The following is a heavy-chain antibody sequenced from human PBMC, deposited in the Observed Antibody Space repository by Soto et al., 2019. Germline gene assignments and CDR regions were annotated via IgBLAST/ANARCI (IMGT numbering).Heavy chain of an antibody. V-gene: IGHV3-33*01. CDR2: IWGHRRRK. Sequence: GGEWVAVIWGHRRRKSYAAAVKGPFTISTDNSQTTVYLQMNRLSAEVTVVYYCARALQMVTTHAFDIWGQGTMVTVSS. CDR3: ARALQMVTTHAFDI. J-gene: IGHJ3*02. D-gene: IGHD4-17*01.